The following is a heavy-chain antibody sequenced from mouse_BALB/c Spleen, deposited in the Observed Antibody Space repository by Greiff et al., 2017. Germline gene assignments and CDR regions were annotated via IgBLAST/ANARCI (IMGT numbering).Heavy chain of an antibody. D-gene: IGHD2-1*01. J-gene: IGHJ4*01. CDR3: ARDGNYKSGAMDY. Sequence: EVKLVESGGGLVKPGGSLKLSCAASGFTFSSYAMSWVRQSPEKRLEWVAEISSGGSYTYYPDTVTGRFTISRDNAKNTLYLEMSSLRSEDTAMYYCARDGNYKSGAMDYWGQGTSVTVSS. CDR1: GFTFSSYA. CDR2: ISSGGSYT. V-gene: IGHV5-9-4*01.